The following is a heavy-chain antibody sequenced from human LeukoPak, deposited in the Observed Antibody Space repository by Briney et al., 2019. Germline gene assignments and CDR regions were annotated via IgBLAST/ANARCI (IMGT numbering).Heavy chain of an antibody. D-gene: IGHD2-15*01. CDR3: ARDKRYCSGGSCPNNWFDP. CDR2: INPNSGCT. CDR1: GYTFTGYY. V-gene: IGHV1-2*06. J-gene: IGHJ5*02. Sequence: ASVKVSCKASGYTFTGYYMHWVRQAPGQGLEWMGRINPNSGCTNYAQKFQGRVTMTRDTSIRTAYMELSRLRSDDTAVYYCARDKRYCSGGSCPNNWFDPWGQGTLVTVSS.